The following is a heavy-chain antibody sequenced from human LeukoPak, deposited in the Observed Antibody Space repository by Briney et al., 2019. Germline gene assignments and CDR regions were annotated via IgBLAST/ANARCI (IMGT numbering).Heavy chain of an antibody. CDR3: ARGPWGVSFDY. J-gene: IGHJ4*02. CDR1: GGTFSSYA. V-gene: IGHV1-69*05. Sequence: SVKVSCKASGGTFSSYAISWVRQAPGQGLEWKGRIIPIFGTANYAQKFQGRVTITTDESTSTAYMELSSLRSEDTAVYYCARGPWGVSFDYWGQGTLVTVSS. CDR2: IIPIFGTA. D-gene: IGHD3-16*01.